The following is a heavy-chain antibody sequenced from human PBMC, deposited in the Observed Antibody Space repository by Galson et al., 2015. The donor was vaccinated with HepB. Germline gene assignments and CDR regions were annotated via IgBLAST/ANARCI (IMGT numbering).Heavy chain of an antibody. CDR1: GFTVSSNY. V-gene: IGHV3-53*01. CDR3: ARVSARTKYYFDY. D-gene: IGHD6-6*01. Sequence: SLRLSCAASGFTVSSNYMSWVRQAPGKGLEWVSVIYSGGSTYYADSVKGRFTISRDNSKNTLYLQMNSLRAEDTAVYYCARVSARTKYYFDYWGQGTLVTVSS. J-gene: IGHJ4*02. CDR2: IYSGGST.